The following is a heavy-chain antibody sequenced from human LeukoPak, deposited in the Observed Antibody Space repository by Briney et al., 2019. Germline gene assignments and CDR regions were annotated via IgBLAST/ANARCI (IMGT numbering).Heavy chain of an antibody. CDR2: INPSGGST. J-gene: IGHJ4*02. Sequence: ASVKLSCKASGYTFTSYYIHWVRQAPGQGLEWMGIINPSGGSTSYAQKFQGRVTMTRETSTSTVYMELSSLRSEDTAVYYCARWDEYSYGQPQGGSLDYWGQGTLVTVSS. CDR3: ARWDEYSYGQPQGGSLDY. D-gene: IGHD5-18*01. V-gene: IGHV1-46*01. CDR1: GYTFTSYY.